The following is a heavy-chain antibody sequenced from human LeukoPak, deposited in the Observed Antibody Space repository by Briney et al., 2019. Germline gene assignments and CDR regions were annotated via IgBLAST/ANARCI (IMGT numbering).Heavy chain of an antibody. D-gene: IGHD5-12*01. Sequence: ASVKVSCKASGYIFSGYYMHWLRQAPGQGLEWMGWISAYNGNTNYAQKLQGRVTMTTDTSTSTAYMELRSLRSDDTAVYYCARARGVEGDSGYVHYYYYYYMDVWGKGTTVTISS. CDR3: ARARGVEGDSGYVHYYYYYYMDV. CDR1: GYIFSGYY. CDR2: ISAYNGNT. J-gene: IGHJ6*03. V-gene: IGHV1-18*04.